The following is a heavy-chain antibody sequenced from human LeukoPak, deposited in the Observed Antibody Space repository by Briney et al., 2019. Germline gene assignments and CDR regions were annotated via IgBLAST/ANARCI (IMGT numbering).Heavy chain of an antibody. CDR2: NYFSGGP. V-gene: IGHV4-39*07. Sequence: SETLSLTCTVSGDSISRSNCHWGWIRQPTGKVLEWIGSNYFSGGPYYDASLKSRVTICEDTYKNQLSLKLSSVTAAATVVYCRARGYISGWYAILHWGQGTLVTVSS. D-gene: IGHD6-19*01. CDR1: GDSISRSNCH. CDR3: ARGYISGWYAILH. J-gene: IGHJ4*02.